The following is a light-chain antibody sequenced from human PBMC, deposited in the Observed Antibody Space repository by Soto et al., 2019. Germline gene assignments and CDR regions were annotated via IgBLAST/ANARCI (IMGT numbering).Light chain of an antibody. CDR2: AAS. J-gene: IGKJ2*01. Sequence: DIQLTQSPSSVSASVGDRVTLTCRASQGISNWLAWCQQKPGKAPKLLISAASTLQGGVPSRFSGSFSGTDFTLTITSLQAEDFATYFCQQAYSLPVTFGQGTKLEIK. CDR1: QGISNW. CDR3: QQAYSLPVT. V-gene: IGKV1-12*01.